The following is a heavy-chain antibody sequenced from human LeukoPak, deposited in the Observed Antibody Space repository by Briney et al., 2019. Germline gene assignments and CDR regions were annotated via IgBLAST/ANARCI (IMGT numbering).Heavy chain of an antibody. Sequence: GGSLRLSCAASGFIFDDYGMSWVRQAPGKGLEWVSGINWNGGSTGYADSVKGRFTISRDNAKNSLYLQMNSLRAEDTALYYCAREHYGYGSDALDIWGQGTMVTVSS. CDR2: INWNGGST. D-gene: IGHD3-16*01. CDR1: GFIFDDYG. J-gene: IGHJ3*02. CDR3: AREHYGYGSDALDI. V-gene: IGHV3-20*04.